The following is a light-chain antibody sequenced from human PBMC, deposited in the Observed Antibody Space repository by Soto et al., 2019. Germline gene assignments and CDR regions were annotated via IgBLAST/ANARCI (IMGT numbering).Light chain of an antibody. Sequence: QSALTQPASVSGSPGQSITISCTGTSSDVGGYNTVSWFQQHPGKAPKLMIYEVSNRPLGVSNRFSASKSGNTASLTISGLQAEDEADYYCGSYSSTITRVFGGGTQLTVL. J-gene: IGLJ3*02. V-gene: IGLV2-14*03. CDR3: GSYSSTITRV. CDR1: SSDVGGYNT. CDR2: EVS.